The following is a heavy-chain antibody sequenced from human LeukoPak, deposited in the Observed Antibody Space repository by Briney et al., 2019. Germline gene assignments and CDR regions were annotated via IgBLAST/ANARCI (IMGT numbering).Heavy chain of an antibody. D-gene: IGHD3-3*01. CDR1: GYTFTSYD. V-gene: IGHV1-8*03. Sequence: ASVKVSCKASGYTFTSYDINWVRPATGQGLEWMGWMNPNSGNTGYAQKFQGRVTITRNTSISTAYMELSSLRSEDTAVYYCARGGRYYDFWSGYPDAFDIWGQGTMVTVSS. CDR2: MNPNSGNT. CDR3: ARGGRYYDFWSGYPDAFDI. J-gene: IGHJ3*02.